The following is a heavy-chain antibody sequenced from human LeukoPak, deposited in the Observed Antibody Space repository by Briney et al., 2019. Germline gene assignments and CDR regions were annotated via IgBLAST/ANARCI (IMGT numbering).Heavy chain of an antibody. V-gene: IGHV3-74*01. J-gene: IGHJ4*02. Sequence: SGGSLRLSCTASGFSFSGHWTHWARQLPGKGLVWVSRISPTGSTTSYADSVKGRFTVSRDNAKNTLYLQVNNLRAEDTAVYYCAREDCTIGAVCSSLLDHWGRGTLVTVSS. CDR1: GFSFSGHW. CDR2: ISPTGSTT. CDR3: AREDCTIGAVCSSLLDH. D-gene: IGHD2-8*01.